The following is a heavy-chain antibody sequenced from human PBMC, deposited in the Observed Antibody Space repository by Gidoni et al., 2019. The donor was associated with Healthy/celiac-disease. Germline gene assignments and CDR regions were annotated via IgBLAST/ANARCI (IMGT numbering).Heavy chain of an antibody. V-gene: IGHV4-39*01. CDR3: ARPYVWGPDYYFDY. Sequence: QLQLQESGPGLVKPSETLSLTCTVSGGSISSSSYYWGWIRQPPGKGLEWIGSIYYSGSTYYNPSLKSRVTISVDTSKNQFSLKLSSVTAADTAVYYCARPYVWGPDYYFDYWGQGTLVTVSS. CDR1: GGSISSSSYY. J-gene: IGHJ4*02. D-gene: IGHD3-16*01. CDR2: IYYSGST.